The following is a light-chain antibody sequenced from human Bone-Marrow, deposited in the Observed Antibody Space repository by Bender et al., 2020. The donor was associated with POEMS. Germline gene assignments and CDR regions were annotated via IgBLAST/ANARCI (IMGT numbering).Light chain of an antibody. CDR3: CSYAGRNIMV. CDR1: SSDVGTYNF. J-gene: IGLJ3*02. V-gene: IGLV2-23*01. CDR2: EGN. Sequence: QSALTQPASVSGSPGQSITISCTGTSSDVGTYNFISWYQQHPGRAPKLIIYEGNKRLSGVSEGFSGSKSGNTASLTISGLQAEDQADYYCCSYAGRNIMVFGGGTRLTVL.